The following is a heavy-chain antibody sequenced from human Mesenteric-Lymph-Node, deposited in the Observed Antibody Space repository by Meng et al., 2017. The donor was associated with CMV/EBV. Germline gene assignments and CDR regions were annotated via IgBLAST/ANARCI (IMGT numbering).Heavy chain of an antibody. CDR3: ARGGRFLEWLTPVLPKFFDP. CDR2: IDPNSGGT. CDR1: GYTLSGYY. D-gene: IGHD3-3*01. J-gene: IGHJ5*02. Sequence: ASVKVSCKASGYTLSGYYVHWVRQAPGQGLEWMAWIDPNSGGTNYAQKFQGRVSVTRERSINTAYMELSRLRSDDTAVYYCARGGRFLEWLTPVLPKFFDPWGQGTLVTVSS. V-gene: IGHV1-2*02.